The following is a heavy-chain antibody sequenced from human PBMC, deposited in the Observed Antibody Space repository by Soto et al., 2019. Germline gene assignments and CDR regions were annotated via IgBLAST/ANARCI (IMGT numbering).Heavy chain of an antibody. CDR2: ISWNSGSI. Sequence: GGSLRLSCAASGFTFDDYAMHWVRQAPGKGLEWVSGISWNSGSIGYADSVKGRFTISRDNAKNSLYLQMNSLRAEDTALYYCAKDHTALRFLEWYHDAFDIWGQGTMVTVSS. J-gene: IGHJ3*02. V-gene: IGHV3-9*01. CDR3: AKDHTALRFLEWYHDAFDI. CDR1: GFTFDDYA. D-gene: IGHD3-3*01.